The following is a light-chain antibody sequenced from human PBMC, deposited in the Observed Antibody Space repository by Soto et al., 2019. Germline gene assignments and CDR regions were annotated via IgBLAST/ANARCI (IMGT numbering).Light chain of an antibody. CDR3: QQRKSWPLS. Sequence: EIVLTQSPATLSLSPGERATLSCRASQTINSHLAWYQQKPGQAPRLLIYDASNRATGIPARFNGRGSGTDFPLTISSLEPEDFAVYYCQQRKSWPLSFGGGTKVDIK. V-gene: IGKV3-11*01. CDR2: DAS. J-gene: IGKJ4*01. CDR1: QTINSH.